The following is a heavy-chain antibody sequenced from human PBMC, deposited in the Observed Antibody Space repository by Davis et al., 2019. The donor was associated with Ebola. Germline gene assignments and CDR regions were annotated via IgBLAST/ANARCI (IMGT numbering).Heavy chain of an antibody. J-gene: IGHJ5*02. CDR2: ISSSSNYI. V-gene: IGHV3-21*04. Sequence: GGSLRLSCAASGFTFSSNSMNWVRQAPGKGLEWVSFISSSSNYIYYADSVKGRFTVSRDNAKNSLYLQMNSLRGEDTAFYYCAKGRTIPLALDLWGQGTLVTVSS. CDR3: AKGRTIPLALDL. CDR1: GFTFSSNS. D-gene: IGHD2-2*02.